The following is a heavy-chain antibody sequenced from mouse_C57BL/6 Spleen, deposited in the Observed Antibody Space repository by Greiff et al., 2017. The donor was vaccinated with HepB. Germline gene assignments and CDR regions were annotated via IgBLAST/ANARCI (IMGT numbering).Heavy chain of an antibody. J-gene: IGHJ1*03. CDR3: ARKELTGKAWYFDV. V-gene: IGHV1-50*01. CDR2: IDPSDSYT. D-gene: IGHD4-1*01. Sequence: QVQLQQPGAELVKPGASVKLSCKASGYTFTSYWMQWVKQRPGQGLEWIGEIDPSDSYTNYNQKFKGKATLTVDTSSSTAYMQLSSRTSEDSAVYYCARKELTGKAWYFDVWGTGTTVTVSS. CDR1: GYTFTSYW.